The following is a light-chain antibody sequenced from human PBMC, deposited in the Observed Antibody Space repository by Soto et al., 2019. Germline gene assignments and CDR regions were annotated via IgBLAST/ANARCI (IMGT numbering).Light chain of an antibody. CDR1: SSXIGAGYD. J-gene: IGLJ2*01. V-gene: IGLV1-40*01. CDR3: QSYDSSLSVVV. Sequence: QSVLTQPPSVSGAPGQRVTIPCTGSSSXIGAGYDVNWYQQLPGTAPKLLIYGNSNRPSGVPDRFSGSKSGTSASLAITGLQAEDEADYYCQSYDSSLSVVVFGGGTQLTVL. CDR2: GNS.